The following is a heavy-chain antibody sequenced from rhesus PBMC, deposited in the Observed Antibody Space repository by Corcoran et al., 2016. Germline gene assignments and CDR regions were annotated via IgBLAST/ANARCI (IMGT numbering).Heavy chain of an antibody. CDR1: GFSLSTSGMV. CDR3: ARVHYGRTAVDY. D-gene: IGHD4-29*01. J-gene: IGHJ4*01. V-gene: IGHV2S1*01. CDR2: IYWDNDK. Sequence: QVTLKEAGPALVKPTQSLPLTCTFSGFSLSTSGMVVGWSCQPPGKALEWLASIYWDNDKYYSTSLKSSLTISKDTSKNQVVLTMTNMDPVDTATYYCARVHYGRTAVDYWGQGVLVTVSS.